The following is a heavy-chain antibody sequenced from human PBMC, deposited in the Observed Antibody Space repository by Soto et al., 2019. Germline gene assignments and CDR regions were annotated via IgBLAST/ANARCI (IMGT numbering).Heavy chain of an antibody. V-gene: IGHV3-23*04. J-gene: IGHJ5*02. D-gene: IGHD2-2*01. CDR3: AKDPVGYCXSTXXXXANWFDP. Sequence: DVHLVESGGGLIQPGGSLRLSCAASGFTFSSYAMSWVRQAPGKXLXWVXAISGSGGSTYYADSVKGRFTISRDNSKNTLYLQMNSLRAEDTAVYYCAKDPVGYCXSTXXXXANWFDPWGQGTLVTVSS. CDR2: ISGSGGST. CDR1: GFTFSSYA.